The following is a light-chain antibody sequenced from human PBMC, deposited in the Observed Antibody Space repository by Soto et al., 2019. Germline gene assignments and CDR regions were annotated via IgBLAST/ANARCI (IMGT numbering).Light chain of an antibody. Sequence: QLVLTQSPSASASLGASVKLTCTLSSGHSNFAIAWHQQQPDKGPRYLMKLNSDGSHSKGDGIPDRFSGSSSGAERYLTISSLQSEDEADYYCQTWGTGVVLFGGGTKVTVL. CDR3: QTWGTGVVL. J-gene: IGLJ2*01. V-gene: IGLV4-69*01. CDR1: SGHSNFA. CDR2: LNSDGSH.